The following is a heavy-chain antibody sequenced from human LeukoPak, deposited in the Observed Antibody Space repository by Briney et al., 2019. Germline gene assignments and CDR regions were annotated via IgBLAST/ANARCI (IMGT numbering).Heavy chain of an antibody. CDR1: GFTFSSYS. J-gene: IGHJ4*02. V-gene: IGHV3-7*01. CDR3: ARDRVWTVLY. Sequence: GGSLRLSCAASGFTFSSYSMSWVRQAPAKGMEWVANINQDGSEKYYVDSVKGRFTISRDNAKNSLYLQMNSLRAEDTAVYYCARDRVWTVLYWGQGTLVTVSS. D-gene: IGHD6-13*01. CDR2: INQDGSEK.